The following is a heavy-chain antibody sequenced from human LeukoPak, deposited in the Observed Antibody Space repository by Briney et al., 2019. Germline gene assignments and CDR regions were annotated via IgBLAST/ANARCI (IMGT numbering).Heavy chain of an antibody. J-gene: IGHJ5*02. CDR3: AGEARRPQVEYQLLYGWFDP. D-gene: IGHD2-2*02. CDR1: GFTFTSSA. V-gene: IGHV1-58*01. CDR2: IVGGSGNT. Sequence: GASVKVSCKASGFTFTSSAVQWVRQARGQRLEWIGWIVGGSGNTNYAQKFQERVTITRDMSTSTAYMELSSLRSEDTAVYYCAGEARRPQVEYQLLYGWFDPWGQGTLVTVSS.